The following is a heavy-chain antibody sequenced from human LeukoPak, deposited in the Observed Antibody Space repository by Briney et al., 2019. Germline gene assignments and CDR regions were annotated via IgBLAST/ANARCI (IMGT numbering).Heavy chain of an antibody. J-gene: IGHJ4*02. CDR2: IYSGGGT. Sequence: PGGSLRLSCAASGFTVSNNYMSWVRQAPGKGLEWVSLIYSGGGTYYADSVKGRFTISRDLPKNTLFLQMNSLRAEDTAMYYCARWVVSTRGPFDYWGQGALVTVSS. CDR3: ARWVVSTRGPFDY. CDR1: GFTVSNNY. D-gene: IGHD2-2*01. V-gene: IGHV3-53*01.